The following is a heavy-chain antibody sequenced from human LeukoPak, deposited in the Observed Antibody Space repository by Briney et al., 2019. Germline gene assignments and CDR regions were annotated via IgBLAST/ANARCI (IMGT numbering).Heavy chain of an antibody. CDR2: IITILGIA. J-gene: IGHJ4*02. D-gene: IGHD2-2*02. Sequence: SVKVSCKASGGTFSSYTISWVREAPGQGLEWMGRIITILGIANSAQKFQGRVTITADKSTSTAYMELSSLRSEDTAVYYWARDSNIVVVPAAIRDGSVGGERYDYWGQGTLVTVSS. V-gene: IGHV1-69*04. CDR3: ARDSNIVVVPAAIRDGSVGGERYDY. CDR1: GGTFSSYT.